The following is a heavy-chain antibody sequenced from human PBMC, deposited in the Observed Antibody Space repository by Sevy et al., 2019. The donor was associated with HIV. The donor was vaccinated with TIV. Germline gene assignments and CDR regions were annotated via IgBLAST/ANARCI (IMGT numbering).Heavy chain of an antibody. D-gene: IGHD1-1*01. CDR1: GFTFRSFS. V-gene: IGHV3-30*09. J-gene: IGHJ1*01. CDR3: ALERLSSDVAEYFQN. CDR2: VSYDGSNT. Sequence: EGSLRLSSAASGFTFRSFSMHWVRQAPGKWLEWVTTVSYDGSNTYYADSVKGRFAVFRDNSRNLLNLQMNNLRPEDTAVYYCALERLSSDVAEYFQNWGQGTPVTVSS.